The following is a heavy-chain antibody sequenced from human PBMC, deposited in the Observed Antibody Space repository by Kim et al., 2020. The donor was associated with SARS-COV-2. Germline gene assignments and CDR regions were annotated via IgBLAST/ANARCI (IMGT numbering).Heavy chain of an antibody. CDR3: ARGGPAHEFDP. CDR2: VDTKNGDT. V-gene: IGHV1-2*02. Sequence: ASVKVSCKASGFTFTDFYIHWVRQAPGQGLEWMGRVDTKNGDTRYVRKYQGRVSMTRDTSTTTAYMELNSLTSDDTAVYYCARGGPAHEFDPWVQGTLFT. J-gene: IGHJ5*02. CDR1: GFTFTDFY.